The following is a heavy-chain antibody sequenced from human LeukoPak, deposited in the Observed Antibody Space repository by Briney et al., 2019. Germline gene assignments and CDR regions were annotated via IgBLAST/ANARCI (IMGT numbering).Heavy chain of an antibody. CDR3: ARAEYRYCSGGSCKYNWFDP. V-gene: IGHV1-69*04. J-gene: IGHJ5*02. CDR2: IIPILGIA. Sequence: SVKVSCKASGGTFSSYAISWVRQAPGQGLEWMGRIIPILGIANYAQKFQGRVTITADKSTSTAYVELSSLRSEDTAVYYCARAEYRYCSGGSCKYNWFDPWGQGTLVTVTS. D-gene: IGHD2-15*01. CDR1: GGTFSSYA.